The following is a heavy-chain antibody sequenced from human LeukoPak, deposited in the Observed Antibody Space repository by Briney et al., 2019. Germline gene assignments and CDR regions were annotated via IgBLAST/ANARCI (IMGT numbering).Heavy chain of an antibody. CDR3: AKLVGITTVGDY. Sequence: SETLSLTCTVAGVSISSYYWSWIRQPPGKRLGWIVYISYSGGANYNPSLKSRVSISLDTSKNQFSLKLSSVTAADTAAYYCAKLVGITTVGDYWGQGTLVTVSS. D-gene: IGHD1-26*01. V-gene: IGHV4-59*08. CDR1: GVSISSYY. CDR2: ISYSGGA. J-gene: IGHJ4*02.